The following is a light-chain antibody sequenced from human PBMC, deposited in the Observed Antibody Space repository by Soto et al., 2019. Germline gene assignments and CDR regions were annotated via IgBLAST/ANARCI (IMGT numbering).Light chain of an antibody. V-gene: IGKV1-39*01. J-gene: IGKJ1*01. CDR1: QDIEDD. CDR3: QQSYSRST. Sequence: IQMTQSPSSLSASVGDTVTITCRASQDIEDDLGWYQQKPGKAPKLLIYAASSLQSGVPSRFSGSGSGTDFTLTISSLQPEDFATYYCQQSYSRSTFGQGTKVDIK. CDR2: AAS.